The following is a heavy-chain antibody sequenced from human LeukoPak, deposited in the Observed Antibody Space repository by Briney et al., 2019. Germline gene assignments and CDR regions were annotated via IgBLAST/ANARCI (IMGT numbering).Heavy chain of an antibody. Sequence: PGESLKISCKGSGYSFTSYWIGWVRQMPGKGLEWMGIIYPGDSDTRYSPSFQGQVTISADKSISTAYLQWSSLKASDTAMYYCATGYCSSTSCSDAFDIWGQGTMVTVSS. CDR1: GYSFTSYW. CDR2: IYPGDSDT. J-gene: IGHJ3*02. V-gene: IGHV5-51*01. D-gene: IGHD2-2*03. CDR3: ATGYCSSTSCSDAFDI.